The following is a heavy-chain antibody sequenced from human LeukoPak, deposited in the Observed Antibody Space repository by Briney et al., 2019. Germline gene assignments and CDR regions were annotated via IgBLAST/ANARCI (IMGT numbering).Heavy chain of an antibody. V-gene: IGHV3-30*01. Sequence: GGSLRLSCAASGFTFSSYAMHWVRQAPGKGLEWVAVISYDGSNKYYADSVKGRFTISRDNSKNTLYLQMNSLGAEDTAVYYCASDLNYYDSSGYYYFDYWGQGTLVTVSS. CDR2: ISYDGSNK. D-gene: IGHD3-22*01. CDR1: GFTFSSYA. CDR3: ASDLNYYDSSGYYYFDY. J-gene: IGHJ4*02.